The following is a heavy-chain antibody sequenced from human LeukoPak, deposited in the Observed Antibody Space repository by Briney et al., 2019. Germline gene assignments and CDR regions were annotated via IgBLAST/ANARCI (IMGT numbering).Heavy chain of an antibody. CDR2: IIPIFGAA. Sequence: SVKVSCKASGGTFSSYAISWVRQAPGQGLEWMGGIIPIFGAANYAQKFQGRVTITADESTSTAYMELSSLRSEDTAVYYCAREVRMGIAAADSFDYWGQGTLVTVSS. D-gene: IGHD6-13*01. CDR3: AREVRMGIAAADSFDY. J-gene: IGHJ4*02. CDR1: GGTFSSYA. V-gene: IGHV1-69*13.